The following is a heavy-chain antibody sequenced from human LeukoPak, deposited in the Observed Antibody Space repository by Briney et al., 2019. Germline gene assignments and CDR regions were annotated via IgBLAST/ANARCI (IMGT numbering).Heavy chain of an antibody. V-gene: IGHV1-46*01. CDR3: ARVPASVLRYFDWSKTTGYFDY. J-gene: IGHJ4*02. CDR1: GYTFTSYH. CDR2: INPSGGTT. Sequence: ASVKVSCKASGYTFTSYHMHWVRQAPGQGLEWMGIINPSGGTTNYAQKFRGRVTMTRDTSTSTAYMELSRLRSDDTAVYYCARVPASVLRYFDWSKTTGYFDYWGQGTLVTVSS. D-gene: IGHD3-9*01.